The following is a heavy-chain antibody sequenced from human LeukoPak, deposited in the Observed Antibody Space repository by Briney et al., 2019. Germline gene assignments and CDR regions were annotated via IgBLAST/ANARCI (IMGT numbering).Heavy chain of an antibody. CDR2: ISGSGGST. Sequence: GGSLRLSCAASRLTFSSYAMSWVRQARGKGLEWVSAISGSGGSTYYADSVKGRFTISRDNSKNTLYLQMNSLRAKDTAVYYCAKDQFGSGSSWGQGTLVTVSS. CDR1: RLTFSSYA. V-gene: IGHV3-23*01. CDR3: AKDQFGSGSS. D-gene: IGHD3-10*01. J-gene: IGHJ5*02.